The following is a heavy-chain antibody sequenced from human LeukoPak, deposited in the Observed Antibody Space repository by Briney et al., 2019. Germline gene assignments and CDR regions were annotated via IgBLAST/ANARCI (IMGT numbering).Heavy chain of an antibody. CDR3: ARARLGIAVAGGHNWFDP. V-gene: IGHV3-30*04. Sequence: GRSLRLSCAASGFTFSSYAMHWVRQAPGKGLEWVAVISYDASNKYYADSVKGRFTISRDNSKNTLYLQMNSLRAEDTAVYYCARARLGIAVAGGHNWFDPWGQGTLVTVSS. CDR2: ISYDASNK. J-gene: IGHJ5*02. D-gene: IGHD6-19*01. CDR1: GFTFSSYA.